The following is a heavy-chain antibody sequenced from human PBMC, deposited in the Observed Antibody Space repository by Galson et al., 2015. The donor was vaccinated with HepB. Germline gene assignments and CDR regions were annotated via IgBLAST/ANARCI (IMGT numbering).Heavy chain of an antibody. CDR2: ISYDGSNK. V-gene: IGHV3-30-3*01. D-gene: IGHD6-13*01. J-gene: IGHJ3*02. Sequence: SLRLSCAASGFTFSSYAIYWVRQAPGKGLGWVAVISYDGSNKYDAGSVKGRFTSSRDNSKNTLYLQMNSLRAEDTAVYYCASSPGIAAAGCQTCDIWGQTTMVTASS. CDR3: ASSPGIAAAGCQTCDI. CDR1: GFTFSSYA.